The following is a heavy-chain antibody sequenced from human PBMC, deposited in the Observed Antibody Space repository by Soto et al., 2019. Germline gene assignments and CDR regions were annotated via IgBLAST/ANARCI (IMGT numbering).Heavy chain of an antibody. D-gene: IGHD2-15*01. Sequence: SETLSLTCTVSGGSISSGNYYWSWIRQPPGKGLEWIGFISYSGSAYYNPSLKRRVTISVDTSKNKFSLNLSFVTAADTAVYYCATMGTPATGLYYFDYWGQGTLVTVSS. CDR3: ATMGTPATGLYYFDY. V-gene: IGHV4-30-4*01. CDR2: ISYSGSA. J-gene: IGHJ4*02. CDR1: GGSISSGNYY.